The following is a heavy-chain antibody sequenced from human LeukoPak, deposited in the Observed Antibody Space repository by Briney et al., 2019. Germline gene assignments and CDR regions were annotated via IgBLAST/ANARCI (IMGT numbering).Heavy chain of an antibody. CDR1: GGSISSYY. D-gene: IGHD3-3*01. J-gene: IGHJ4*02. V-gene: IGHV4-59*01. CDR3: ARSGTIFGVVINDY. CDR2: IYYSGST. Sequence: SETLSLTCTVSGGSISSYYWSWLRQPPGKGLEWIGYIYYSGSTNYNPSLKSRVTISVDTSKNQFSLKLSSVTAADTAVYYCARSGTIFGVVINDYWGQGTLVTVSS.